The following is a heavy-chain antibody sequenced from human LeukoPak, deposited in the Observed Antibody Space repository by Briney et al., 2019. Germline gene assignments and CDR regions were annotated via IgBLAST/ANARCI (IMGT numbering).Heavy chain of an antibody. CDR3: ARHPEDTAMVTGYYFDY. Sequence: GESLKISCKGSGYSFISYWIGWVRQMPGKGLEWMGIIYPGDSDTRYSPSFQGQVTISADKSISTAYLQWSSLKASDTAMYYCARHPEDTAMVTGYYFDYWGQGTLVTVSS. V-gene: IGHV5-51*01. J-gene: IGHJ4*02. D-gene: IGHD5-18*01. CDR2: IYPGDSDT. CDR1: GYSFISYW.